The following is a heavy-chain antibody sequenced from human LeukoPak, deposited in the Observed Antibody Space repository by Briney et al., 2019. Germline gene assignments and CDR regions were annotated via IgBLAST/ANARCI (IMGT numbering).Heavy chain of an antibody. Sequence: GGSLRLSCAASGFTFSSYAMSWVRQAPGKGLEWVSAISGSGGSTYYADSVKGRFTISRDNSKNTLYLQMNSLRAEDTAVYYCARDTAGYSSSWGGWFDPWGQGTLVTVSS. D-gene: IGHD6-13*01. J-gene: IGHJ5*02. CDR3: ARDTAGYSSSWGGWFDP. CDR2: ISGSGGST. CDR1: GFTFSSYA. V-gene: IGHV3-23*01.